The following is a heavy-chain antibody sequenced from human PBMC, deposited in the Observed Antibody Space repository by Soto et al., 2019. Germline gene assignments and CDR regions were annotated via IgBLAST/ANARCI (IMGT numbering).Heavy chain of an antibody. CDR3: AKDLASGSYAL. Sequence: PGGSLRLSCAASGFTFSSYGMHWVRQAPGKGLEWVAVISYDGSNKYYADSVKGRFAISRDNSKNTLYLQMNSLRAEDTAVYYCAKDLASGSYALWGQGTLVTVSS. CDR1: GFTFSSYG. V-gene: IGHV3-30*18. CDR2: ISYDGSNK. J-gene: IGHJ4*02. D-gene: IGHD1-26*01.